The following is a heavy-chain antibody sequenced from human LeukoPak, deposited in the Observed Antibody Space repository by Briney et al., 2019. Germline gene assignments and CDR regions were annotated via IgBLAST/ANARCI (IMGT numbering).Heavy chain of an antibody. J-gene: IGHJ4*02. CDR3: ARTSYHYNSGDYGWYFDY. V-gene: IGHV4-59*11. CDR1: GGSISSQY. CDR2: IYYSGIT. D-gene: IGHD3-10*01. Sequence: SETLSLTCTVSGGSISSQYWSLIRQPPGKRLEWIGYIYYSGITKYSPSLKSRVTISVDTSKNQFSLRLTSVTAADTAVYYCARTSYHYNSGDYGWYFDYWGQGTLVTVSA.